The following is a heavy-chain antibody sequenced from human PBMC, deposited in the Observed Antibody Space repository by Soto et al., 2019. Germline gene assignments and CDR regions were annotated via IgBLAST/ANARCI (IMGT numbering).Heavy chain of an antibody. D-gene: IGHD2-8*01. CDR1: GFTFSSYG. CDR3: ARDGRGWALWCCDYYMDV. V-gene: IGHV3-33*01. CDR2: IWYDGSNK. Sequence: GGSLRLSCAASGFTFSSYGMHWVRQAPGKGLEWVAVIWYDGSNKYYADSVKGRFTISRDNSKNTLYLQMNSLRAEDTAVYYCARDGRGWALWCCDYYMDVWGKGTTVTVSS. J-gene: IGHJ6*03.